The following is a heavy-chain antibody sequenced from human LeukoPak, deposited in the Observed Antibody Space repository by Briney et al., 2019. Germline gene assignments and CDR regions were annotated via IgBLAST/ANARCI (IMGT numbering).Heavy chain of an antibody. CDR1: GGSISSYY. J-gene: IGHJ4*02. Sequence: SETLSLTCTVSGGSISSYYWSWIRQPAGKGLEWIGRIHTSGSTNYSPSLKSRVTMSVDTSKNQFSLKLSSVTAADTAVYYCARDRYYYDSSARYFDYWGQGTLVSVSS. D-gene: IGHD3-22*01. V-gene: IGHV4-4*07. CDR2: IHTSGST. CDR3: ARDRYYYDSSARYFDY.